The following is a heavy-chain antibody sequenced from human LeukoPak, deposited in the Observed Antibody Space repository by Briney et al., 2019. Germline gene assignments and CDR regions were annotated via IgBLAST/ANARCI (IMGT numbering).Heavy chain of an antibody. CDR1: GGSFSGYY. J-gene: IGHJ4*02. D-gene: IGHD2-2*01. CDR2: INHSGST. Sequence: SETLSLTCAVYGGSFSGYYWSWIRQPPGKGLEWIGEINHSGSTNYNPSLKSRVTISVDTSRNQFSLKLSSVTAADTAVYYCASRTTLVYCSSTSCIRGRYFDYWGQGTLVTVSS. V-gene: IGHV4-34*01. CDR3: ASRTTLVYCSSTSCIRGRYFDY.